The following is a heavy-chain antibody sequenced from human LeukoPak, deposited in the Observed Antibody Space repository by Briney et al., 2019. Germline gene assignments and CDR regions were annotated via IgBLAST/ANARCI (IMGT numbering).Heavy chain of an antibody. Sequence: GGSLRLSCAASGFTFSSYGMHWVRQAPGKGLEWVAVIWYDGSNKYYADSVKGRFTISRDNSKNTLYLQMNSLRAEDTAVYYCAKSDTRLGFVYWAREPWSPSPQ. CDR3: AKSDTRLGFVY. V-gene: IGHV3-33*06. J-gene: IGHJ4*02. CDR1: GFTFSSYG. CDR2: IWYDGSNK. D-gene: IGHD2-15*01.